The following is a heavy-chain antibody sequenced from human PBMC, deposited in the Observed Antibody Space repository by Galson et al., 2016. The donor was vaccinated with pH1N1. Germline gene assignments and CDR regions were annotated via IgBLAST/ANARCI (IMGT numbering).Heavy chain of an antibody. V-gene: IGHV3-30*03. CDR1: GFTFNRFR. CDR3: ARERGNWGLDN. J-gene: IGHJ4*02. Sequence: SLRLSCAASGFTFNRFRMTWVRQAPGKGLEWVAVISYDGRKKFHGDSVKGRFTIPRDNSKNTLYLQMNSLRDEDTSIYYCARERGNWGLDNWGQGTLVTVSS. D-gene: IGHD7-27*01. CDR2: ISYDGRKK.